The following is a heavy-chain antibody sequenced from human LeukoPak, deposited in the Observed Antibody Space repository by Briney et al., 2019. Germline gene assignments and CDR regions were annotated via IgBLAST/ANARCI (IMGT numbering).Heavy chain of an antibody. CDR1: GGSISSSSYS. V-gene: IGHV4-61*05. J-gene: IGHJ6*02. CDR2: IYTSGST. D-gene: IGHD2-15*01. Sequence: PSETLSLTCTVSGGSISSSSYSWGWIRQPPGKGLEWIGRIYTSGSTNYNPSLKSRVTMSVDTSKNQFSLKLSSVTAADTAVYYCARVGYCSGGSCSSYYYGMDVWGQGTTVTVSS. CDR3: ARVGYCSGGSCSSYYYGMDV.